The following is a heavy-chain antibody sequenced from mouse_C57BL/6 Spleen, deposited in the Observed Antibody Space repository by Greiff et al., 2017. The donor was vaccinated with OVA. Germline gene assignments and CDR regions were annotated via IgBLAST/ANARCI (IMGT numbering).Heavy chain of an antibody. Sequence: QVQLQQSGAELVRPGTSVKVSCKASGYAFTNYLIEWVKQRPGQGLEWIGVINPGSGGTNYNEKFKGKATLTADKSSSTAYMQLSSLTSEDSAVYFCARRRDAGFDVWGTGTTVTVSS. CDR3: ARRRDAGFDV. J-gene: IGHJ1*03. CDR1: GYAFTNYL. D-gene: IGHD3-3*01. CDR2: INPGSGGT. V-gene: IGHV1-54*01.